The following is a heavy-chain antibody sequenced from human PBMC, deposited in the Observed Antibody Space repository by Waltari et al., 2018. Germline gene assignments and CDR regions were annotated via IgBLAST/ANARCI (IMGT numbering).Heavy chain of an antibody. CDR3: AKVPNRSPWDY. CDR1: GFSFSNSG. J-gene: IGHJ4*02. V-gene: IGHV3-30*02. CDR2: VRHDTSII. Sequence: QVQLVESGGGVVQPGGSLRLSCAASGFSFSNSGMHWVRQAPGKGLEWVAYVRHDTSIIHYGDPVKGRFTISRDNSKNTLYLQMNSLRAEDTAVYYCAKVPNRSPWDYWGQGTLVTVSS.